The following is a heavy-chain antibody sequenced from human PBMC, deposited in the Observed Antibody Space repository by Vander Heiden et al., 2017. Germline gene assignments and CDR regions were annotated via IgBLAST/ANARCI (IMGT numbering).Heavy chain of an antibody. J-gene: IGHJ4*02. CDR1: GDSISSGAYY. D-gene: IGHD3-3*01. CDR3: ARASFWSGYYKPADY. V-gene: IGHV4-31*03. CDR2: IFSSGST. Sequence: QVHLQESVPAQVKPSQTLPLTCRVPGDSISSGAYYWSWLRQHPGKGLEGVGYIFSSGSTYYNPSLKSRVTISRDTSKNQFSLNLSSVTAADTAVYYCARASFWSGYYKPADYWGQGTLVTVSP.